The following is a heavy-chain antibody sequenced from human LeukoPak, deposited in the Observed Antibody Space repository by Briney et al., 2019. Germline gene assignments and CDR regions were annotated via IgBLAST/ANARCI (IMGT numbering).Heavy chain of an antibody. CDR1: GFTFSSYA. CDR3: AKVVMVKGAFDI. D-gene: IGHD3-16*02. V-gene: IGHV3-23*01. J-gene: IGHJ3*02. CDR2: ISGRSGTT. Sequence: PGGSLRLSCAASGFTFSSYAMTWVRQAPGKGLEWVSVISGRSGTTYYADSVKGRFTISRDNSKNTLYLQMNSLRAEDTAVYYCAKVVMVKGAFDIWGQGTMVTVSS.